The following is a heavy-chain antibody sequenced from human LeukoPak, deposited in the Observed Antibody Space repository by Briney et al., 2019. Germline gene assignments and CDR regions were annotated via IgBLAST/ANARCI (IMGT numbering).Heavy chain of an antibody. CDR1: GDSISSYS. V-gene: IGHV4-59*01. J-gene: IGHJ4*02. D-gene: IGHD1-26*01. Sequence: SETLSLTCSVSGDSISSYSWSWIRQPPGKGLEWIGYIHYSESTTYNPSLKSRVTISADPSKRQLSLSLSSVTAADTAVYCCARGQGSGSSWAFDYWGQGTLVTVSS. CDR2: IHYSEST. CDR3: ARGQGSGSSWAFDY.